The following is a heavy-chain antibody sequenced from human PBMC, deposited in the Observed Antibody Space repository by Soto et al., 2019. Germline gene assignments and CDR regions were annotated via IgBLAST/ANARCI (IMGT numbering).Heavy chain of an antibody. CDR1: GFTVSINY. Sequence: PGGSLRLSCAASGFTVSINYMSWVRQAPGKGLEWVSVIYSGGSTYYADSVKGRFTISRDNSKNTLYLQMNSLRAEDTAVYYCARARHYDFWSGYSKSLAFDYWGQGTLVTVSS. J-gene: IGHJ4*02. CDR3: ARARHYDFWSGYSKSLAFDY. D-gene: IGHD3-3*01. CDR2: IYSGGST. V-gene: IGHV3-53*01.